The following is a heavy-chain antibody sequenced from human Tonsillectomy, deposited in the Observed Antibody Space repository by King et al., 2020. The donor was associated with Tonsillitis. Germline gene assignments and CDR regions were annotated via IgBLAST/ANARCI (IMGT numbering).Heavy chain of an antibody. V-gene: IGHV1-2*02. Sequence: VQLVESGAEVKKPGASVKVSCKTSGYNFTDYYMHWVRQAPGQGLEWMGWINPHSGATLYVQKYQGRVIMTRDTSISTAYLEVTRLRSDDTAVYYCAREGAAAGTGGWFDPWGQGTLVTVSS. CDR2: INPHSGAT. D-gene: IGHD6-13*01. J-gene: IGHJ5*02. CDR1: GYNFTDYY. CDR3: AREGAAAGTGGWFDP.